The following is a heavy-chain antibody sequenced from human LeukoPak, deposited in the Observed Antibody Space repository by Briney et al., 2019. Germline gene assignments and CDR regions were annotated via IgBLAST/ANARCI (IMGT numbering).Heavy chain of an antibody. Sequence: QAGGSLRLSCAASGFTFSSYAMNWVRQAPGKGLEWVANIKLDGSEKNYVDSVKGRFTISRDNAKNSLYLHMNSLTVEDTAIYYCARDRWAVAATGDYYYYGMDVWGQGTTVTVSS. V-gene: IGHV3-7*03. D-gene: IGHD6-19*01. J-gene: IGHJ6*02. CDR2: IKLDGSEK. CDR3: ARDRWAVAATGDYYYYGMDV. CDR1: GFTFSSYA.